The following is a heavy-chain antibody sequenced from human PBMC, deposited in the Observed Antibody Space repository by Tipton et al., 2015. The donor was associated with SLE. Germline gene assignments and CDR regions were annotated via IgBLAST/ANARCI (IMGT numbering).Heavy chain of an antibody. CDR3: ARGGIAVAGTGAFDI. Sequence: TLSLTCTVSGGSISSYYWSWIRQPPGKGLEWIGEINHSGSTNYNPSLKSRVTISVDTSKNQFSLKLSSVTAADTAVYYCARGGIAVAGTGAFDIWGQGTMVTVSS. CDR2: INHSGST. V-gene: IGHV4-34*01. D-gene: IGHD6-19*01. CDR1: GGSISSYY. J-gene: IGHJ3*02.